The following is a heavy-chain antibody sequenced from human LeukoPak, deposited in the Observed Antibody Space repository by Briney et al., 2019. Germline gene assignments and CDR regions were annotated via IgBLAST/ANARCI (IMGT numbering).Heavy chain of an antibody. CDR3: ARDPGPYCSGGSCYRPVGYYYYGMDV. Sequence: PSETLSLTCTVSGGSISSYYWSWIRQPAGKELEWIGRIYTSGSTNYNPSLKSRVTMSVDTSKNQFSLKLSSVTAADTAVCYCARDPGPYCSGGSCYRPVGYYYYGMDVWGQGTTVTVSS. CDR1: GGSISSYY. CDR2: IYTSGST. J-gene: IGHJ6*02. D-gene: IGHD2-15*01. V-gene: IGHV4-4*07.